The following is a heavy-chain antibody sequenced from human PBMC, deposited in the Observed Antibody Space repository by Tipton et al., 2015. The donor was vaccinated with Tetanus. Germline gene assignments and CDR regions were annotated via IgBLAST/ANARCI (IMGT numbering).Heavy chain of an antibody. J-gene: IGHJ6*02. D-gene: IGHD3-22*01. V-gene: IGHV4-34*01. CDR1: GGSFTDYS. CDR3: ARGPRTRFYDSSGYSFRYFYGMDV. CDR2: VNQAGNT. Sequence: TLSLTCAVYGGSFTDYSWSWIRQPPGQGLEWIGEVNQAGNTDYIPSLKGRVTMSLDTSKSQLSLNLSSVTAADTAVYYCARGPRTRFYDSSGYSFRYFYGMDVWGLGATVTVSS.